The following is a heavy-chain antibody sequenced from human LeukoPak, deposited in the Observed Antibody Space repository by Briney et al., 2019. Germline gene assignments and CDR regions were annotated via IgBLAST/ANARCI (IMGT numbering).Heavy chain of an antibody. D-gene: IGHD5-24*01. CDR2: ISGYNSKP. CDR3: ARSSLDGYNYDY. J-gene: IGHJ4*02. CDR1: GYSFTNFG. Sequence: ASVKVSCKTSGYSFTNFGITWVRQAPGQGLEWMGWISGYNSKPFYAQNFQGRVTMTTETSTGTVNMELRSLRPDDTAVYYCARSSLDGYNYDYWGQGTLVTVSS. V-gene: IGHV1-18*01.